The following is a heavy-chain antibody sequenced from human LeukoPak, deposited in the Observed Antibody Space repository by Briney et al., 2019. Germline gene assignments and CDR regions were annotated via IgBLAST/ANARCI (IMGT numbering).Heavy chain of an antibody. J-gene: IGHJ4*02. CDR1: GFTFSDYY. CDR3: ARNEWLGYFDY. Sequence: GGSLRLSCAASGFTFSDYYMSWIRQAPGKGLEWVSYISSSGSTIYYADSVKGRFTISRDNAKNSLYLQMNSLRAEDMAVYYCARNEWLGYFDYWGQGTLVTVSS. V-gene: IGHV3-11*01. D-gene: IGHD5-12*01. CDR2: ISSSGSTI.